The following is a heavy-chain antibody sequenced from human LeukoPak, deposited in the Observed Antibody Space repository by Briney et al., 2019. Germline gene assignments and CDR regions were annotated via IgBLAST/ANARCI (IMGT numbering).Heavy chain of an antibody. J-gene: IGHJ4*02. CDR2: IYYSGST. D-gene: IGHD6-19*01. V-gene: IGHV4-59*08. Sequence: SETLSLTCTVSGGSISSSYWSWIQQPPGKGLEWIGYIYYSGSTNYNPSFKSRVAISVDTSKNQFSLKLSSVTAADTAVYYCATWGIAVAGTFDYWGQGTLVTVST. CDR3: ATWGIAVAGTFDY. CDR1: GGSISSSY.